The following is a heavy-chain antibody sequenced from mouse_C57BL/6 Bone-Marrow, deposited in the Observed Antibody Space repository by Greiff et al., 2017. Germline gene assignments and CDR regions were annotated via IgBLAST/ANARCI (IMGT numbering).Heavy chain of an antibody. V-gene: IGHV1-55*01. CDR3: ARSGPLGRSVDY. D-gene: IGHD4-1*01. J-gene: IGHJ2*01. CDR2: IYPTSGRT. Sequence: QVHVKQPGAELVKPGASVKMSCKASGYTFTSYWITWVKQRPGQGLEWIGDIYPTSGRTNYNEKFKSKAILTVDTPSNTAYMQLSSLTSEDSAVFYCARSGPLGRSVDYWGQGTTLTVSS. CDR1: GYTFTSYW.